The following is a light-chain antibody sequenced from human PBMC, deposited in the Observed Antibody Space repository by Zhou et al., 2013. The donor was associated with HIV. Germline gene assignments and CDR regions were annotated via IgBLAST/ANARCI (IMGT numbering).Light chain of an antibody. CDR1: QSVSSAL. V-gene: IGKV3-20*01. CDR3: QQYGSSPWT. Sequence: EIVLTQSPGTLSLSPGERATLSCTASQSVSSALLAWYQQKPGQSPRLLIYDASIRAAGIPDRFSGSGSGTDFTLTINRLEPEDSAVYYCQQYGSSPWTFGQGTKVEIK. J-gene: IGKJ1*01. CDR2: DAS.